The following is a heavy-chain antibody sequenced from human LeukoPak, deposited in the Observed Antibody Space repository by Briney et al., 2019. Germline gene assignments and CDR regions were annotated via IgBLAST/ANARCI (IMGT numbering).Heavy chain of an antibody. Sequence: KTSETLSLTCTVSGGSISSSSYYWGWIRQPPGKGLEWIGSIYYSGSTYYNPSLKSRVTISVDTSKNQFSLKLSSVTAADTAVYYCARRRRSYFDYWGQGTLVTVSS. CDR2: IYYSGST. J-gene: IGHJ4*02. V-gene: IGHV4-39*01. CDR3: ARRRRSYFDY. CDR1: GGSISSSSYY.